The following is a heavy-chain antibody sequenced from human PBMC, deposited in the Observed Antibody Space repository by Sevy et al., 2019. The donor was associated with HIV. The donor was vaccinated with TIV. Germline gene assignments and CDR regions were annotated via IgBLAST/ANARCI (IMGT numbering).Heavy chain of an antibody. Sequence: GGSLRLSCAASGFTFSVYWMSWVRQAPGKGLEWVATMKEDGSDKDYVDSVKGRFTISRDNAKNSLYLQMNSLRAEDTAVYYGVREGVGGYSYSLDCWGQGTLVTDSS. D-gene: IGHD5-18*01. V-gene: IGHV3-7*01. CDR3: VREGVGGYSYSLDC. J-gene: IGHJ4*02. CDR1: GFTFSVYW. CDR2: MKEDGSDK.